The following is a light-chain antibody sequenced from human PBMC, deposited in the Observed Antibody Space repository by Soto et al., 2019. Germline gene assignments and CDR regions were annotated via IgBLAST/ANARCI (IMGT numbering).Light chain of an antibody. CDR1: SGDIGSYNR. J-gene: IGLJ1*01. Sequence: QSVLTQPASVSGSPGQSITISCTGTSGDIGSYNRVSWYQQHPGKAPKLIIYEVTDRPSGVSNRCSGSKSGNTASLTISGLHAEYEAEYYCSSYTNINTRACVFGTGTKLTVL. CDR2: EVT. V-gene: IGLV2-14*01. CDR3: SSYTNINTRACV.